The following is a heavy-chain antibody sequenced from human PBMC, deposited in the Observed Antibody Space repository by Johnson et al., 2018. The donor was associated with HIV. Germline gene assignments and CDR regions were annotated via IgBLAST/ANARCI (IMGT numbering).Heavy chain of an antibody. J-gene: IGHJ3*02. Sequence: VQLVESGGGVVQPGGSLRLSCAASGFTVSSNYMSWVRQAPGKGLEWVSVIYSGGSTYYADSVKGRFTISRDNSKNTLYLQMNSLRAEDTAVYYCARGYSGSDDAFDIWGQGTMVTVSS. V-gene: IGHV3-53*01. CDR1: GFTVSSNY. CDR2: IYSGGST. CDR3: ARGYSGSDDAFDI. D-gene: IGHD1-26*01.